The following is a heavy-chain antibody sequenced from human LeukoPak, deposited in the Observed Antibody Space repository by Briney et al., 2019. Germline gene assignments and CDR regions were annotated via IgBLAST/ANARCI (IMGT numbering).Heavy chain of an antibody. V-gene: IGHV3-23*01. CDR2: ISGSGGST. D-gene: IGHD6-6*01. Sequence: GGSLRLSCAASGFTFSSYAMSWVRHAPGKGLEGVSAISGSGGSTYYADSVKGRFTISRDISKNTLYLQMNSLRAEDTAVYYCAKPFVPPTDYWGQGTLVTVSS. CDR1: GFTFSSYA. J-gene: IGHJ4*02. CDR3: AKPFVPPTDY.